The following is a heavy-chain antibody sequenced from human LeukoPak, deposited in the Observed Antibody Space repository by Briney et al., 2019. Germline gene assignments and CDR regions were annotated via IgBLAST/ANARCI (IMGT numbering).Heavy chain of an antibody. CDR1: GFTLSNYA. V-gene: IGHV3-23*01. J-gene: IGHJ4*02. CDR2: MSGSGSSR. CDR3: AKDRSKNDY. Sequence: GGSLRLSCAASGFTLSNYAMSWVRQAPGKGLEWVSSMSGSGSSRYHADSVKGRFTISRDNSKNTLYLQMNSLRAEDTAVYYCAKDRSKNDYWGQGTLVTVSS.